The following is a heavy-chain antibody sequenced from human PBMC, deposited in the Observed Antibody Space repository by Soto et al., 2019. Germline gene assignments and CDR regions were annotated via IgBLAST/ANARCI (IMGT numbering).Heavy chain of an antibody. CDR1: GFTFSSYS. J-gene: IGHJ3*02. Sequence: EVQLVESGGGLVKPGGSLRLSCAASGFTFSSYSMNWVRQAPGKGLEWVSSISSSSSYIYYADSVKGRFTISRDNANNSLYLQMNSLRAEETAVYYCARDTRGQLNTYYDYIWGSYRNTGHDAFDIWGQGTMVTVSS. CDR3: ARDTRGQLNTYYDYIWGSYRNTGHDAFDI. V-gene: IGHV3-21*01. CDR2: ISSSSSYI. D-gene: IGHD3-16*02.